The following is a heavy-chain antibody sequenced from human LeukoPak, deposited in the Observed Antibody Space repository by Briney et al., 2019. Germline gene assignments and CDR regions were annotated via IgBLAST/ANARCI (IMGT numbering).Heavy chain of an antibody. CDR3: VRHSSDWNIDS. CDR1: GASISDYY. J-gene: IGHJ4*02. Sequence: PSETLSFTCTVSGASISDYYWSWMRQPPGKGLEWIGYIYYSGSTDCNPSLKSRVTISVDMSKNQFSLKLSSVTAADTAVYYCVRHSSDWNIDSWGQGTLVTVSS. D-gene: IGHD6-19*01. V-gene: IGHV4-59*08. CDR2: IYYSGST.